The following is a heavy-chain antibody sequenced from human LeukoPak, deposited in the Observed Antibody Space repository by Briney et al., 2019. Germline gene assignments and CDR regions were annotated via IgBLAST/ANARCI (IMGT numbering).Heavy chain of an antibody. J-gene: IGHJ3*02. CDR2: ISSSSSYI. Sequence: GGSLRLSCAASGFTFSSYSMNWVRQAPGKGLEWVSSISSSSSYIYYADSVKGRFTISRDNAKNSLYPQMNSLRAEDTAVYYCARDWGDYYDSNRDAFDIWGQGTMVTVSS. D-gene: IGHD3-22*01. CDR1: GFTFSSYS. CDR3: ARDWGDYYDSNRDAFDI. V-gene: IGHV3-21*01.